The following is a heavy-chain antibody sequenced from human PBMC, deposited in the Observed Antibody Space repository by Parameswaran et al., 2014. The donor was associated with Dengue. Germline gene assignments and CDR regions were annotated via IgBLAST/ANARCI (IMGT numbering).Heavy chain of an antibody. D-gene: IGHD3-10*01. CDR2: FDPEDGET. J-gene: IGHJ5*02. Sequence: WVRQAPGQGLEWMGGFDPEDGETIYAQKFQGRVTMTEDTSTDTAYMELSSLRSEDTAVYYCATDYYYYGSGHNWFDPWGQGTLVTVSS. V-gene: IGHV1-24*01. CDR3: ATDYYYYGSGHNWFDP.